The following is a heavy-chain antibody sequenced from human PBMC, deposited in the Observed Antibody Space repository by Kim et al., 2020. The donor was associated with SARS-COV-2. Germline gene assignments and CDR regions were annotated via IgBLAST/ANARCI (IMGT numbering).Heavy chain of an antibody. V-gene: IGHV1-8*01. J-gene: IGHJ6*02. CDR3: ARVPGIAAAGPHGDYYYYGMDV. Sequence: ASVKVSCKASGYTFTSYDINWVRQATGQGLEWMGWMNPNSGNTGYAQKFQGRVTMTRNTSISTAYMELSSLRSEDTAVYYCARVPGIAAAGPHGDYYYYGMDVWGQGTTVTVSS. D-gene: IGHD6-13*01. CDR1: GYTFTSYD. CDR2: MNPNSGNT.